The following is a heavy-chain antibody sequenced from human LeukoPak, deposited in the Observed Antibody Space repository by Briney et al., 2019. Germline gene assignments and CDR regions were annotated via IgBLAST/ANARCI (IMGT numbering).Heavy chain of an antibody. V-gene: IGHV3-48*03. D-gene: IGHD5-12*01. CDR1: GFTFSSYE. CDR3: ARGGGYGPFDY. Sequence: GGSLRLSCAASGFTFSSYEMNWVRQAPGKGLEWVSYISSSGSTIYYADSVKGRFTISRDNAKNSLYLQMNSLRAEDTAVYYCARGGGYGPFDYWGQGTLVTVSS. J-gene: IGHJ4*02. CDR2: ISSSGSTI.